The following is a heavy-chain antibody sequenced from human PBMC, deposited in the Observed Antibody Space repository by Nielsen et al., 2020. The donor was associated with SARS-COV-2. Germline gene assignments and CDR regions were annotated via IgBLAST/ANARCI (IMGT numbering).Heavy chain of an antibody. CDR2: INAGNGNT. Sequence: ASVKVSCKASGYTFTSYAMHWVRQAHGQRLEWMGWINAGNGNTKYSQKLQGRVTMTTDTSTSTTYMELRSLRSDDTAVYYCAREESPIVVVPAATYYGMDVWGQGTTVTVSS. CDR1: GYTFTSYA. V-gene: IGHV1-3*01. D-gene: IGHD2-2*01. CDR3: AREESPIVVVPAATYYGMDV. J-gene: IGHJ6*02.